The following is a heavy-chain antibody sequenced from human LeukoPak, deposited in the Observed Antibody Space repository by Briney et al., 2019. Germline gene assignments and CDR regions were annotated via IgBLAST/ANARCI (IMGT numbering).Heavy chain of an antibody. J-gene: IGHJ6*01. CDR1: GFAFRSFD. CDR2: LSGSGDTT. Sequence: GGSLRLSCAASGFAFRSFDMSWVRQAPGKGLEWVSSLSGSGDTTYYADSVKGRFTISRDNSNNTLYLQMNSLRAEDTALYYCAKDRSLTLPTFERSGYYY. V-gene: IGHV3-23*01. D-gene: IGHD3-3*01. CDR3: AKDRSLTLPTFERSGYYY.